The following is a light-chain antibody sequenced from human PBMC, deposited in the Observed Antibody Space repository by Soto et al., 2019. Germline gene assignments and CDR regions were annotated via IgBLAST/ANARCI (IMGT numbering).Light chain of an antibody. V-gene: IGKV3-20*01. CDR1: QSVSDSY. CDR2: GAS. J-gene: IGKJ1*01. Sequence: IVLTQSPGTLSLSPGERATLSCRASQSVSDSYLAWHQHKPGQAPRLLIYGASSRATGIPSRFSGSGSGTEFTLTISSLQPDDFATYYCQQYNSYSWTFGQGTKVDI. CDR3: QQYNSYSWT.